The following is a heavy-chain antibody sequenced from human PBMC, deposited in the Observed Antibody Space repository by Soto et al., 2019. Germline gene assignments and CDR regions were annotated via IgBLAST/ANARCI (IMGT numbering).Heavy chain of an antibody. Sequence: QVQLVQSGAEVKKPGSSVKVSCKASGGTFSSYAISWVRQAPGQGHEWMGGIIPIFGTANYAQKFQGRVTITADKSTSTAYMELSSLRSEDTAVYYCARHIPDIVVVPAAIHYYYYGMDVWGQGTTVTVSS. CDR2: IIPIFGTA. CDR1: GGTFSSYA. V-gene: IGHV1-69*06. CDR3: ARHIPDIVVVPAAIHYYYYGMDV. J-gene: IGHJ6*02. D-gene: IGHD2-2*02.